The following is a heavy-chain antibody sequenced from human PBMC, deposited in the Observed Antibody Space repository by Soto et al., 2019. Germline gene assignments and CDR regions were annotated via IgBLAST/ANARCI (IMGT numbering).Heavy chain of an antibody. Sequence: SVKVSCKASGGTFSSYAISWVRQAPGQGLEWMGGIIPIFGTANYAQKFQGRVTITADESTSTAYMELSSLRSEDTAVYYCASRDGYNLDPYGMDVWGQGTTVTVSS. V-gene: IGHV1-69*13. D-gene: IGHD5-12*01. CDR3: ASRDGYNLDPYGMDV. CDR2: IIPIFGTA. J-gene: IGHJ6*02. CDR1: GGTFSSYA.